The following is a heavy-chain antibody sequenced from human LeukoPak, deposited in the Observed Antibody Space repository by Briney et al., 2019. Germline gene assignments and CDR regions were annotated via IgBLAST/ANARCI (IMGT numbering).Heavy chain of an antibody. V-gene: IGHV3-23*01. D-gene: IGHD1-14*01. J-gene: IGHJ6*02. CDR2: ISVSGDTI. CDR3: AKYLTAKGPPYGLDV. Sequence: GGSLRLSCAASKFTFSNYAMQWVRQAPGQGLEWVSGISVSGDTIFYADSVKGRFTISRDNSKNTLYLQMNSLRVDDTAVYYCAKYLTAKGPPYGLDVWGQGTTVTVSS. CDR1: KFTFSNYA.